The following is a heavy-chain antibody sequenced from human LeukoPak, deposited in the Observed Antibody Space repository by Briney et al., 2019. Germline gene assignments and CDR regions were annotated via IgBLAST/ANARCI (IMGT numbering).Heavy chain of an antibody. V-gene: IGHV4-61*02. CDR3: ARDTGRKYSGSRNWFDP. J-gene: IGHJ5*02. D-gene: IGHD1-26*01. CDR1: GGSISSGSYY. CDR2: IYTSGST. Sequence: SETLSLTCTVSGGSISSGSYYWSWIRQPAGKGLEWIGRIYTSGSTNYNPSLKSRVTISVDTSKNQFSLKLRSVTAADTAVYYCARDTGRKYSGSRNWFDPWGQGTLVTVSS.